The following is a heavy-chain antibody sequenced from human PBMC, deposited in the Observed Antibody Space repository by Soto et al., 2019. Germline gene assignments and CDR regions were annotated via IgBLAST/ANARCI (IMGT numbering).Heavy chain of an antibody. D-gene: IGHD4-17*01. CDR2: IIPILGIA. CDR3: ARAGRDYNYRDYFDY. V-gene: IGHV1-69*02. CDR1: GGTFSSYT. Sequence: QVQLVQSGAEVQKPGSSVKVSCKASGGTFSSYTISWVRQAPGQGLEWMGRIIPILGIANYAQKFQGRVTITADKSTSTAYMELSSLRSEDTAVYYCARAGRDYNYRDYFDYWGQGTLVTVSS. J-gene: IGHJ4*02.